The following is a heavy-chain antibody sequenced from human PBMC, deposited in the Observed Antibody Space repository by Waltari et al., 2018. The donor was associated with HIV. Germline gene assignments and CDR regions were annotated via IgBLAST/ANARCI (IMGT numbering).Heavy chain of an antibody. V-gene: IGHV3-48*01. D-gene: IGHD6-19*01. Sequence: EVQLVESGGGLVQPGGSLRLSCAASGFFFRSYSVNWVRRAQGKGLEWVSYSRRRGNTKYYADSVKGRCTIFRDNAKNSLYLQMNSLRGEDTAVYYCARDPEWRVEGGDYWGQGTLVTVSS. CDR1: GFFFRSYS. CDR2: SRRRGNTK. CDR3: ARDPEWRVEGGDY. J-gene: IGHJ4*02.